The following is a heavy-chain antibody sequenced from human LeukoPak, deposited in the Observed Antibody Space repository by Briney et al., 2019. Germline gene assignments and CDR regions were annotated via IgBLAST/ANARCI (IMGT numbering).Heavy chain of an antibody. J-gene: IGHJ4*02. CDR1: GFTFSSYA. V-gene: IGHV3-23*01. Sequence: GGSLRLSCAASGFTFSSYAMSWVRQAPGKGLEWVSAISGSGGSTYYADSVKGRFTISRDNSKNTLYLQMNSLRAEDTAVYYCAKGPHYDFWSGYYHFDYWGQGTLVTVSS. CDR2: ISGSGGST. D-gene: IGHD3-3*01. CDR3: AKGPHYDFWSGYYHFDY.